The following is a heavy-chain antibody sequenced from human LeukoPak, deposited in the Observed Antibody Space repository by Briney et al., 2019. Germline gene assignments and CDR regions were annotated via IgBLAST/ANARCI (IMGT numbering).Heavy chain of an antibody. CDR2: ISYDGSNK. V-gene: IGHV3-30*18. Sequence: GGSLRLSCAASGFTFSSYGMHWVRQAPGKGLEWVAVISYDGSNKYYADSVKGRFTISRDNSKNTLYLQMNSLRAEDTAVYYCAKDPFDYWGQGTLVTVSS. CDR1: GFTFSSYG. CDR3: AKDPFDY. J-gene: IGHJ4*02.